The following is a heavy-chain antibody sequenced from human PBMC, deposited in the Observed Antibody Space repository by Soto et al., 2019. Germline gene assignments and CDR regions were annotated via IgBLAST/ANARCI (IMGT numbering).Heavy chain of an antibody. CDR3: TTDSADMGVVPATFGMDV. V-gene: IGHV3-15*01. J-gene: IGHJ6*01. CDR2: IKSITDGGTT. D-gene: IGHD2-2*01. Sequence: PGGSLTLSCAASGITFSNAWMTWVRQAPGKGLEWVGRIKSITDGGTTDYAAPVKGRFTISRDDSKDTLYLQMNNLRTEDTAVYHCTTDSADMGVVPATFGMDVGGQGNRVTVS. CDR1: GITFSNAW.